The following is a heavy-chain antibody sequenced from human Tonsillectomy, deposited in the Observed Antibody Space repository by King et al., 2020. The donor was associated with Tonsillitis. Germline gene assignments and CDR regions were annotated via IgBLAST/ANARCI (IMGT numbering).Heavy chain of an antibody. Sequence: QLQESGPGLVKPSETLSLTCTVSGASISHYYWSWIRQPPGKGLEWIGYIYNTWSTNYNPALESRVTISLDTSNNQFSLKLTSVTAADTAVYYCARDRRTASYWGQGALVTVSP. CDR2: IYNTWST. D-gene: IGHD2-21*02. CDR3: ARDRRTASY. CDR1: GASISHYY. J-gene: IGHJ4*02. V-gene: IGHV4-59*01.